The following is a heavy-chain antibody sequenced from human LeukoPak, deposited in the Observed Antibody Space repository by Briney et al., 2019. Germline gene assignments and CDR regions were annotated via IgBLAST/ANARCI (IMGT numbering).Heavy chain of an antibody. Sequence: GGSLRLSCAASGFTFSSYWMHWVRQAPGKGLVWVSRINSDGSSTSYADSVKGRFTISRDNAKNTLYLQMNSLRAEDTAVYYCARDQLDCSGGSCQDYWGQGTLVTVSS. CDR1: GFTFSSYW. CDR2: INSDGSST. V-gene: IGHV3-74*01. J-gene: IGHJ4*02. CDR3: ARDQLDCSGGSCQDY. D-gene: IGHD2-15*01.